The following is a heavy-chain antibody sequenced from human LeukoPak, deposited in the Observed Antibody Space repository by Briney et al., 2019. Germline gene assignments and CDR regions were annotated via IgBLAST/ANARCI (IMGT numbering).Heavy chain of an antibody. J-gene: IGHJ4*02. Sequence: SETLSLTCTVSGGSITNYYWTWIRQPPGKGLEWIGYIHYSGSTNYNPSLKSRVTISVDTSKNQFSLKLSSVTAADTAVYYCAGYCGGGSCADSWGQGTLVTVSS. V-gene: IGHV4-59*01. CDR2: IHYSGST. CDR3: AGYCGGGSCADS. D-gene: IGHD2-15*01. CDR1: GGSITNYY.